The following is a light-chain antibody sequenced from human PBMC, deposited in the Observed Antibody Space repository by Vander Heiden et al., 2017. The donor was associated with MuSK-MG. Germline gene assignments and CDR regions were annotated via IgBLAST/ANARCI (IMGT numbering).Light chain of an antibody. CDR3: QQSYTFPPT. J-gene: IGKJ1*01. V-gene: IGKV1-39*01. CDR1: QTISSY. Sequence: DIQMTQSPSSLSASVGDRVTITCRASQTISSYLNWYQQKPGKAPKVLMYAASTLQGGVPSRFSGSGSETDFTLTISSLQPEDFATYYCQQSYTFPPTFGQGTKVEV. CDR2: AAS.